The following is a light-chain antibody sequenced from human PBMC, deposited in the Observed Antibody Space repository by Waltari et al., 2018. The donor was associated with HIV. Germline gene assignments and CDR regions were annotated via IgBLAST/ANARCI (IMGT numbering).Light chain of an antibody. CDR1: QSISSY. V-gene: IGKV1-39*01. J-gene: IGKJ1*01. Sequence: DIQMTQSPSSLSASVGDRVTITCRASQSISSYLNWYKQKPGKATKLLIYAASSLQSGFPSRFSGSGSGTDFTLTISSLQPEDFATYYCQQSYSTLWTFGQGTKVEIK. CDR3: QQSYSTLWT. CDR2: AAS.